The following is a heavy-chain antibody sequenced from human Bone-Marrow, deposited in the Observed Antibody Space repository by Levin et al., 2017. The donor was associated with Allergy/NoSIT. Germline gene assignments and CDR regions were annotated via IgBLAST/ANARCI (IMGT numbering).Heavy chain of an antibody. CDR3: AKDPALVATIPYFDY. Sequence: GGSLRLSCAASGFTFSSYAMSWVRQSPGKGLEWVSAISGSGGSTYYADSVKGRFTISRDNSKNTLYLQMNSLRAEDTAVYYCAKDPALVATIPYFDYWGQGTLVTVSS. D-gene: IGHD5-12*01. CDR1: GFTFSSYA. J-gene: IGHJ4*02. V-gene: IGHV3-23*01. CDR2: ISGSGGST.